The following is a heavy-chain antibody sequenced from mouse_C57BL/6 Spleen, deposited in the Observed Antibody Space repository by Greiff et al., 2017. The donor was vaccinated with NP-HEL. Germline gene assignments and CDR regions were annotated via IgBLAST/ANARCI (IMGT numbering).Heavy chain of an antibody. CDR3: SRKTTVNYYAMDD. V-gene: IGHV5-17*01. D-gene: IGHD1-1*01. CDR2: ISSGSSTI. Sequence: EVQLVESGGGLVKPGGSLKLSCAASGFTFSDYGMNWVRQAPEKGQEWVAYISSGSSTIYYADTVQGRFTISRNNAKNTLFLQMTSRRSEDTAMYYCSRKTTVNYYAMDDWGQGTSVTVSS. CDR1: GFTFSDYG. J-gene: IGHJ4*01.